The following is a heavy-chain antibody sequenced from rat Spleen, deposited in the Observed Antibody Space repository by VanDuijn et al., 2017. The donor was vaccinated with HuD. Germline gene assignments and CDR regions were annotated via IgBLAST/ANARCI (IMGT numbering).Heavy chain of an antibody. J-gene: IGHJ3*01. CDR3: SMDYYSNSFAY. Sequence: EVQLVESGGGLVQPGRSLKLSCAASGFTFSDYYMVWVRQAPKKGLEWVASITFEGSSTYYGDYVKGRFTISRDNTKSTLYLQMNSLRSEDTATYYCSMDYYSNSFAYWGQGTLVTVSS. CDR1: GFTFSDYY. D-gene: IGHD1-2*01. V-gene: IGHV5-22*01. CDR2: ITFEGSST.